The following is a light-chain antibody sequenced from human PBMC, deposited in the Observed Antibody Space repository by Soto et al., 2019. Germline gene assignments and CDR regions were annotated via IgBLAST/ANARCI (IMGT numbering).Light chain of an antibody. CDR3: QQRSTWPLT. Sequence: EIVLTQSPATLSLSPGERATLSCRASQGVGSYLAWYRQKPGQAPRLLIYEASNRAAGIPARFSGGGSGTDFTLTISSLEAEDFAIYYCQQRSTWPLTFGGGTRVDIK. V-gene: IGKV3-11*01. CDR2: EAS. CDR1: QGVGSY. J-gene: IGKJ4*01.